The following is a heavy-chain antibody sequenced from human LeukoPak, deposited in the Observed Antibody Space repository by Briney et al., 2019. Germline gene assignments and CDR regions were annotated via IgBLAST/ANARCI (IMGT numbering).Heavy chain of an antibody. Sequence: PGGSLRLSCAASGFTFNSYWMTWVRQAPGKGLGWVANIKQDGSEKYYADSVKGRFTISRDNAKNSLYLQMNSLRAEDTAVYYCVRAIGAAGSYWGQGTLVTVSS. CDR2: IKQDGSEK. V-gene: IGHV3-7*03. CDR1: GFTFNSYW. J-gene: IGHJ4*02. CDR3: VRAIGAAGSY. D-gene: IGHD6-13*01.